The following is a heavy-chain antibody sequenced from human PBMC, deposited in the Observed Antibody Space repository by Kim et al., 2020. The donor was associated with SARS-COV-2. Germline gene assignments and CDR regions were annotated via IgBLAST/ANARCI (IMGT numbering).Heavy chain of an antibody. Sequence: GGSLRLSCAASGFTFSSYAMSWVRQAPGKGLEWVSGISDGGGSTDYADSVKGRFTISRDNSKNTLYLQMNSLRAEDTAVYYCAKAPRGYCSGGSCYYDYWGQGALVTVSS. CDR2: ISDGGGST. CDR3: AKAPRGYCSGGSCYYDY. J-gene: IGHJ4*02. D-gene: IGHD2-15*01. V-gene: IGHV3-23*01. CDR1: GFTFSSYA.